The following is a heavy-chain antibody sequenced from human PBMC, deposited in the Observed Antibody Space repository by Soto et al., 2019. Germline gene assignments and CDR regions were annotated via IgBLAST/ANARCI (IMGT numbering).Heavy chain of an antibody. CDR3: AHITIGVWWFDP. CDR1: GDTSTNYV. D-gene: IGHD1-20*01. CDR2: INPVTGQR. V-gene: IGHV1-3*01. J-gene: IGHJ5*02. Sequence: ASVKVSCKVSGDTSTNYVIHWVRQAPGRSLEWMGCINPVTGQRTYLERFQGRVTITSDTSANAAYMELSSLRSDDTAVYYCAHITIGVWWFDPWGQGTLVTVSS.